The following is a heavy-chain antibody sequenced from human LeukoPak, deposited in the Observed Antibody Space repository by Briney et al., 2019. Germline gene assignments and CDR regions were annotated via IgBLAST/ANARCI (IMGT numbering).Heavy chain of an antibody. D-gene: IGHD5-18*01. J-gene: IGHJ3*02. CDR1: GFTFSTCA. CDR3: VKEPRGYSFSFDI. V-gene: IGHV3-23*01. CDR2: ISGSGSKT. Sequence: GSLRLSCAASGFTFSTCAINWVRQAPGKGLEWGSAISGSGSKTFYADSVKGRFTISRDNPKNTLYLQMNSLRPEDTAVYYCVKEPRGYSFSFDIWGQGTMVTVSS.